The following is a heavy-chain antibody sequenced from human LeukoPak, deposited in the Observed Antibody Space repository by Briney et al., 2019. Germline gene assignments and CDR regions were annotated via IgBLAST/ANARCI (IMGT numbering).Heavy chain of an antibody. CDR2: ISYDGSNK. D-gene: IGHD3-22*01. J-gene: IGHJ4*02. CDR1: GFTFSSYA. Sequence: QTGGSLRLSCAASGFTFSSYAMHWVRQAPGKGLEWVAFISYDGSNKYYADSVKGRFTISRDNSKNTLYLQMNSLRAEDTAVYYCAREGYDSSGYYFDYWGQGTLVTVSS. V-gene: IGHV3-30-3*01. CDR3: AREGYDSSGYYFDY.